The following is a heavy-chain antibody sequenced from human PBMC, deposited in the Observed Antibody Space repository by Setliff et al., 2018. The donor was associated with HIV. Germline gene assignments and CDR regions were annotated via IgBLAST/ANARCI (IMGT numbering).Heavy chain of an antibody. D-gene: IGHD1-1*01. CDR2: MNPNSENT. CDR3: ARQLSNSLES. CDR1: GYTFTSHD. V-gene: IGHV1-8*02. J-gene: IGHJ4*02. Sequence: ASVKVSCKASGYTFTSHDFNWVRQATGQGLEWMGWMNPNSENTGYAQKFQGRVTMTRNISISTAYMELSSLRSEDTAVYYCARQLSNSLESWGQGTPVTVSS.